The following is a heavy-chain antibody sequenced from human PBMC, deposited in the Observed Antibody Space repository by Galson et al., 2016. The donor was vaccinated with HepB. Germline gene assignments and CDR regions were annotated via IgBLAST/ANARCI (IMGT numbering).Heavy chain of an antibody. J-gene: IGHJ4*02. V-gene: IGHV3-21*06. CDR3: AREGSGWDFDD. CDR2: ITTGGNYV. Sequence: SLRLSCAASEIVFRNYGLNWVRQAPGKGLEWVSFITTGGNYVEYADSVKGRFTISRDNVKTSLYLQMDNLSADDTGVYYCAREGSGWDFDDWGQGTLVTVSS. D-gene: IGHD6-19*01. CDR1: EIVFRNYG.